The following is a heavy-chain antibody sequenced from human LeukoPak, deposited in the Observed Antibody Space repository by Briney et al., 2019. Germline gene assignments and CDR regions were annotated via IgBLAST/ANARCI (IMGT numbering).Heavy chain of an antibody. J-gene: IGHJ3*02. CDR2: FDPEDGET. CDR1: GYTLTELS. CDR3: ARVHYDSSAPHAFDI. Sequence: ASVKVSCKVSGYTLTELSMHWVRQAPGRGLEWMGGFDPEDGETICAQKFQGRVTMTEDTSTDTAYMELRSLRSDDTAVYYCARVHYDSSAPHAFDIWGQGTMVTVSS. D-gene: IGHD3-22*01. V-gene: IGHV1-24*01.